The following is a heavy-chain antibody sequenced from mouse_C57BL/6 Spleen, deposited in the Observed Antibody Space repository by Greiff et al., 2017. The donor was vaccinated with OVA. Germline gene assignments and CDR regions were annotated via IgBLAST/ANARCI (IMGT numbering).Heavy chain of an antibody. CDR2: IYPGDGDT. CDR3: ARGAYYSNAYAMDY. V-gene: IGHV1-82*01. D-gene: IGHD2-5*01. Sequence: QVQLQQSGPELVKPGASVKISCKASGYAFSSSWMNWVKQRPGKGLEWIGRIYPGDGDTNYNGKFKGKATLTADKSSSTAYMQLSSLTSEDSAVYVCARGAYYSNAYAMDYWGQGTSVTVSS. CDR1: GYAFSSSW. J-gene: IGHJ4*01.